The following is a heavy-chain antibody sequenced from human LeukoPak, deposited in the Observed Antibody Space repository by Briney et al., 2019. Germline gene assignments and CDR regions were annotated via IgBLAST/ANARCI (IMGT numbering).Heavy chain of an antibody. CDR1: GFTFSSYS. D-gene: IGHD2-2*01. J-gene: IGHJ6*03. Sequence: GGSLRLSCAASGFTFSSYSMNWVRQAPGKGLEWVSSISSSSSYIYYADSVKGGFTISRDNAKNSLYLQMNSLRAEDTAVYYCARDRPAAFYYMDVWGKGATVTVSS. V-gene: IGHV3-21*01. CDR2: ISSSSSYI. CDR3: ARDRPAAFYYMDV.